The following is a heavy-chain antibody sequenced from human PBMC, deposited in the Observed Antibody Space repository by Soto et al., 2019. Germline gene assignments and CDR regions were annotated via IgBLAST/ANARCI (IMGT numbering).Heavy chain of an antibody. CDR3: ARGPRAPPPHDYGMDV. CDR1: GFTFSSYV. J-gene: IGHJ6*02. CDR2: ISGSGGNT. Sequence: EVQLLESGGGLVQPGGSLRLSCAASGFTFSSYVMNWVRQAPGKGLEWVSGISGSGGNTYNADSVKGRFTISRDNSKNTLYLQMNSLRAEDTAVYYCARGPRAPPPHDYGMDVWGQGTTVTVSS. V-gene: IGHV3-23*01.